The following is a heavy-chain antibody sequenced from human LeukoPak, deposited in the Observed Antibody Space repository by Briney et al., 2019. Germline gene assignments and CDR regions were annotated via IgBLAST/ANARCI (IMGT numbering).Heavy chain of an antibody. J-gene: IGHJ4*02. D-gene: IGHD4-23*01. CDR3: ASGDYGGNSRTPY. V-gene: IGHV3-74*01. Sequence: PGGSLRLSCAASGFTFSSYWMHWVRQAPGKGLVWVSRINSDGSSTSYADSVKGRFTISRDNAKNTLYPQMNSLRAEDTAVYYCASGDYGGNSRTPYWGQGTLVTVSS. CDR1: GFTFSSYW. CDR2: INSDGSST.